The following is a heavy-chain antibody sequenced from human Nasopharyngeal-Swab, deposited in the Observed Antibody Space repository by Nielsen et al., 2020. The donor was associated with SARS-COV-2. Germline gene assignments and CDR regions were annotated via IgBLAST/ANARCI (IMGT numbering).Heavy chain of an antibody. CDR1: GGSIRSYS. J-gene: IGHJ3*02. CDR2: IYLIGST. Sequence: SETLSLTCTVSGGSIRSYSWTGTRQLPGKGLKWNRYIYLIGSTNYNPSLKSRVTISVDTSKNQFSLKLSSVTDADTAVYYCARHLRRWRQLRPDAFDIWGQGTMVTVSS. D-gene: IGHD5-24*01. V-gene: IGHV4-59*08. CDR3: ARHLRRWRQLRPDAFDI.